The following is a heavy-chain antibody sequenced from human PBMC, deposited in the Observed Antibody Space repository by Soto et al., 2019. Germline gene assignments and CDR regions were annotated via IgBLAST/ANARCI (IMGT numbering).Heavy chain of an antibody. J-gene: IGHJ4*02. V-gene: IGHV3-72*01. CDR1: GFTFSDHY. CDR2: SRNKANSHTT. D-gene: IGHD4-17*01. Sequence: EVQLVESGGGLVQPGGSLRLSCAASGFTFSDHYMDWVRQAPGKGLEWVGRSRNKANSHTTEYAASVKGRFTISRDDSKNSLYLQMNSLKTEATAVYYCAREVMTTVTYYDYWGQGTLVTVSS. CDR3: AREVMTTVTYYDY.